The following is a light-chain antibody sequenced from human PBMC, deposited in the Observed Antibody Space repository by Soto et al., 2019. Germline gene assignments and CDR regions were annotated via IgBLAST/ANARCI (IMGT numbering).Light chain of an antibody. CDR1: QNISSY. CDR2: DVS. Sequence: IVLTQSPATLSLSPWERATLSCRASQNISSYLIWYQQKPGQAPRLLMYDVSNRATGIPARFSGSGSGTDFTLTISGLQSEDFAVYYCQQYNNWPQTFGQGTKVDIK. V-gene: IGKV3-11*01. CDR3: QQYNNWPQT. J-gene: IGKJ1*01.